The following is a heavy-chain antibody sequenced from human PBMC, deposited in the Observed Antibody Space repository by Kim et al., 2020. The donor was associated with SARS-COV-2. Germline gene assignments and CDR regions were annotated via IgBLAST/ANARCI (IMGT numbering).Heavy chain of an antibody. CDR2: IIPIFGTA. CDR3: ARPKRETSEYNWDQYGMDV. D-gene: IGHD1-20*01. V-gene: IGHV1-69*13. J-gene: IGHJ6*02. Sequence: SVKVSCKASGGTFSSYAISWVRQAPGQGLEWMGGIIPIFGTANYAQKFQGRVTITADESTSTAYMELSSLRSEDTAVYYCARPKRETSEYNWDQYGMDVWGQGTTVTVSS. CDR1: GGTFSSYA.